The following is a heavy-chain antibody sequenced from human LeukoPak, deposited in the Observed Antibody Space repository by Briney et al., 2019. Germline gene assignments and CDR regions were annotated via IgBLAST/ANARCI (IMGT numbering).Heavy chain of an antibody. CDR2: ISAYNGNT. D-gene: IGHD3-3*01. J-gene: IGHJ4*02. Sequence: ASVKVSCKASGYTFTSYGISWVRQAPGQGLEWMGWISAYNGNTNYAQKLQGRVTMTTDTSTSTAYMELRSLRSDDTAVYYCAIGPLYRFLEWLSHYYFDYWGQGTLVTVSS. V-gene: IGHV1-18*01. CDR1: GYTFTSYG. CDR3: AIGPLYRFLEWLSHYYFDY.